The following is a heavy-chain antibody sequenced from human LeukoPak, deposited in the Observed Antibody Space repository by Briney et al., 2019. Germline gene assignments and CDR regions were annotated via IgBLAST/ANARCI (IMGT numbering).Heavy chain of an antibody. J-gene: IGHJ4*01. CDR3: AGRGLSTGWTFDY. V-gene: IGHV4-4*07. Sequence: PSETLSLTCSVSGDSIDSYYWSWIRQPAGKGLEWIAQIHTSGSTDLHPSLKSRVSISMDTPNNQFSLMISSVAAADTAIYYCAGRGLSTGWTFDYWGHGTLVTVSS. CDR1: GDSIDSYY. D-gene: IGHD6-19*01. CDR2: IHTSGST.